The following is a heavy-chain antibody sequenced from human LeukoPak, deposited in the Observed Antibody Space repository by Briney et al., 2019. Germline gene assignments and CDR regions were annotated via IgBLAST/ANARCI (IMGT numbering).Heavy chain of an antibody. CDR1: GYSFASSW. CDR2: IYPDYSDT. CDR3: ARHGHCTNGVCYSNYYYHMDV. V-gene: IGHV5-51*01. J-gene: IGHJ6*03. Sequence: GESLKISCKGSGYSFASSWIGWVRQVPGKGLEWMGIIYPDYSDTRYSPSFEGQSTISVDKSISPAYLQWSSLKASDTAVYYCARHGHCTNGVCYSNYYYHMDVWGKGTTVTVSS. D-gene: IGHD2-8*01.